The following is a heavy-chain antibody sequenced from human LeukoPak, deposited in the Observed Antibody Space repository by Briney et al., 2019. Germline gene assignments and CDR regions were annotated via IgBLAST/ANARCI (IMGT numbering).Heavy chain of an antibody. D-gene: IGHD2-21*01. Sequence: GGSLRLSCGASGFTFSSYGMHWVRQAPGKGLEWVAFIRYDGSNKCYADSVKGRFTISRDNSKNTLYLQMNSLRAEDTAVYYCAKVASFYCGGDCYDYWGQGTLVIVSS. J-gene: IGHJ4*02. CDR2: IRYDGSNK. CDR3: AKVASFYCGGDCYDY. CDR1: GFTFSSYG. V-gene: IGHV3-30*02.